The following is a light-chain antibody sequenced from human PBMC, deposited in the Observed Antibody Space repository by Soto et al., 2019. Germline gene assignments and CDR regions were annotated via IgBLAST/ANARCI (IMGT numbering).Light chain of an antibody. CDR2: SDS. V-gene: IGLV1-44*01. CDR3: ATWDDGLNGNV. CDR1: SSNIGRNT. Sequence: QSVLTQPPSASGTPGQRVTISCSGSSSNIGRNTVNWYQQFPGTAPKFLIYSDSQRPSGVPDRFSGSRSGTSASLAISGLQSEDEADYYCATWDDGLNGNVFGTGTKVTV. J-gene: IGLJ1*01.